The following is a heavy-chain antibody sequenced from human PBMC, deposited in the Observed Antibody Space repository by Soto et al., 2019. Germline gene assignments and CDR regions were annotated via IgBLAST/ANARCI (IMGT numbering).Heavy chain of an antibody. D-gene: IGHD6-19*01. CDR3: ATWIPSGWSA. Sequence: DVQLVESGGGLVQPGGSLRLSCVGSGFIFSSYWMNWVRQAPGKGLEWVATIKQDGSAMYYVDSVKGRFTISRDNTTNSLYLQTNSLRLEDAPVYFCATWIPSGWSAWGKGTLVTVSS. J-gene: IGHJ5*02. CDR1: GFIFSSYW. V-gene: IGHV3-7*05. CDR2: IKQDGSAM.